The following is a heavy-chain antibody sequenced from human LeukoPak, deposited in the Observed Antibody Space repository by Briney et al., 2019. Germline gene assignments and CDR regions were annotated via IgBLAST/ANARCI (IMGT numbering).Heavy chain of an antibody. D-gene: IGHD6-19*01. CDR3: SRGRYGSY. CDR1: GFTFSSYW. Sequence: GGSLRLSCAASGFTFSSYWMSWVRQAPGKGLEWISYMSGDGGTMYYADSVKGRFAISRDNAKKSVYLQMNSLRADDTAVYYCSRGRYGSYWGPGTLVTVSS. CDR2: MSGDGGTM. J-gene: IGHJ4*02. V-gene: IGHV3-48*04.